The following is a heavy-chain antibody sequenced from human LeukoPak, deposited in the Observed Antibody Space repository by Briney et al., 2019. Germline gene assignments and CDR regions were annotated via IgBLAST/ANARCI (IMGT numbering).Heavy chain of an antibody. CDR1: GGSFSGHY. CDR3: ARHDYRGINDGMDV. D-gene: IGHD3-16*02. Sequence: SETLSLTCVVYGGSFSGHYWSWNRQPPGKGLEWIGEINHSGSTNYIPSLKSRVTISVDTSKSQFSLKLSSVTAADTAVYYCARHDYRGINDGMDVWGQGTTVIVSS. CDR2: INHSGST. V-gene: IGHV4-34*01. J-gene: IGHJ6*02.